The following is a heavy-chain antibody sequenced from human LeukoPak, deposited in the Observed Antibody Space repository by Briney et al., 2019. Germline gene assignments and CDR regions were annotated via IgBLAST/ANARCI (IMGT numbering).Heavy chain of an antibody. J-gene: IGHJ4*02. Sequence: PSETLSLTCAVYGGSFSGYYWSWIRQPPGKGLEWIGEINHSGSTNYNPSLKSRVTISVDTSKNQFSLKLSSVTAADTAVYYCARGRGYGGNSLNSYFDYWGQGTLVTASS. CDR3: ARGRGYGGNSLNSYFDY. CDR1: GGSFSGYY. D-gene: IGHD4-23*01. CDR2: INHSGST. V-gene: IGHV4-34*01.